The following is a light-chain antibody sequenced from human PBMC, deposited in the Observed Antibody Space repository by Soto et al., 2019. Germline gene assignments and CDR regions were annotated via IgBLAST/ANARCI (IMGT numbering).Light chain of an antibody. CDR2: YDT. V-gene: IGLV3-21*04. Sequence: SYELPQPPSVSVAPGSTASIACGGNNIGSISVHWYQQKPGQAPVLVISYDTDRPSGIPERFSASNSGNTATLTISRVEAGDEADYYCQVWDTTRDHQVFGGGTQLTVL. CDR1: NIGSIS. CDR3: QVWDTTRDHQV. J-gene: IGLJ3*02.